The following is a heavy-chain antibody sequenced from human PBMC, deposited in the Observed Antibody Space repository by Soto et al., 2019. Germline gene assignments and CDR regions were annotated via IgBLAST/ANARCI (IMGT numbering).Heavy chain of an antibody. D-gene: IGHD3-16*02. J-gene: IGHJ5*02. CDR1: GGSISSYY. Sequence: PETLSLTCTVSGGSISSYYWSWIRQPPGKGLEWIGYIYYSGSTNYNPSLKSRVTISVDTSKNQLSLKLSSVTAADTAVYYCARGFPLWFDPWGQGTLVTVSS. CDR2: IYYSGST. V-gene: IGHV4-59*01. CDR3: ARGFPLWFDP.